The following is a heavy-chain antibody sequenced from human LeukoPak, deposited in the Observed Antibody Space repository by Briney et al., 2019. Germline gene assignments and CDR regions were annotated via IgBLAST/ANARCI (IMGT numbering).Heavy chain of an antibody. Sequence: ASVKVSCKASGYTFTSYGISWVRQAPGQGLEWMGCISAYNGNTNYAQKLQGRVTMTTDTSTSTAYMELRSLRSDDTAVYYCARPRRGYNWNDDWFDPWGQGTLVTVSS. D-gene: IGHD1-20*01. CDR2: ISAYNGNT. CDR1: GYTFTSYG. J-gene: IGHJ5*02. CDR3: ARPRRGYNWNDDWFDP. V-gene: IGHV1-18*01.